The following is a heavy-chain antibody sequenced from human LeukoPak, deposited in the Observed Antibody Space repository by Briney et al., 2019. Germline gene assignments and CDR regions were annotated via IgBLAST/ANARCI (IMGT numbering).Heavy chain of an antibody. V-gene: IGHV1-46*01. CDR3: ARDRYSSSSDYYYYYMDV. CDR1: GYTFTSYY. D-gene: IGHD6-6*01. J-gene: IGHJ6*03. CDR2: INPSGGST. Sequence: APVKVSCKASGYTFTSYYMHWVRQAPGQGLEWMGIINPSGGSTSYAQKFQGRVTMTRDMSTSTVYMELSSLRSEDMAVYYCARDRYSSSSDYYYYYMDVWGKGTTVTVSS.